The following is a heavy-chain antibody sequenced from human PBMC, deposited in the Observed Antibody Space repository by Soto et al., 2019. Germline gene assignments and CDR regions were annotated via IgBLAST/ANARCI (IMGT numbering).Heavy chain of an antibody. J-gene: IGHJ4*02. Sequence: QVQLVQSGAEVKKPGASVKVSCMASGYTFTSYAMHWVRQAPGQRLEWMGWINAGNGNTKYSQKFQGRVTITRDTSASTAYMKLSSLRSEDTAVYYCARGPGGPDGPGDYWGQGTLVTVSS. CDR2: INAGNGNT. D-gene: IGHD2-15*01. CDR3: ARGPGGPDGPGDY. V-gene: IGHV1-3*01. CDR1: GYTFTSYA.